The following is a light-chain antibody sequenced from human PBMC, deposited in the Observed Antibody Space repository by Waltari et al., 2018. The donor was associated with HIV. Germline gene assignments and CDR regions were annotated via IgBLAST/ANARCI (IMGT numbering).Light chain of an antibody. J-gene: IGKJ2*03. CDR1: QSVTNNY. CDR3: QQYVTTLYS. Sequence: EIVLPQSPGTLSLSPGERATLSCRASQSVTNNYLAWYHQKPGQAPRLLIYGASTRATGIPDRFSGSGSGTDFTLTISRLEPEDFAVYYCQQYVTTLYSFGQGTKLEI. V-gene: IGKV3-20*01. CDR2: GAS.